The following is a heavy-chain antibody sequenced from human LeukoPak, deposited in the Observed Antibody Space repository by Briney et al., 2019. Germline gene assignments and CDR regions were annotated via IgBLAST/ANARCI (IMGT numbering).Heavy chain of an antibody. V-gene: IGHV3-66*02. CDR1: GFIVNSYA. CDR3: VRDRAEGKTWVEFDP. CDR2: IYSDGVT. Sequence: GGSLRLSCAASGFIVNSYAVSWVRQAPGKGLAWVSLIYSDGVTQYADSVKGRFTISRDNSKNTLYLQMNSLRDEDTAVYFCVRDRAEGKTWVEFDPWGQGTLVTVSS. J-gene: IGHJ5*02.